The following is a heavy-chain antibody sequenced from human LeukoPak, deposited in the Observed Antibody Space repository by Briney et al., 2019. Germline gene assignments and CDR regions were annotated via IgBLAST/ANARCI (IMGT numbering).Heavy chain of an antibody. CDR1: GFTFSSYS. D-gene: IGHD1-26*01. Sequence: GGSLRLSCAASGFTFSSYSMNWVRQAPGKGLEWVSSISSSSSYIYYADSVKGRFTISRDNAKNSLYLQMNSLRAEDTAVYYCARGDIVGVSWGSYFEFWGQGTLVIVSS. V-gene: IGHV3-21*01. J-gene: IGHJ4*02. CDR2: ISSSSSYI. CDR3: ARGDIVGVSWGSYFEF.